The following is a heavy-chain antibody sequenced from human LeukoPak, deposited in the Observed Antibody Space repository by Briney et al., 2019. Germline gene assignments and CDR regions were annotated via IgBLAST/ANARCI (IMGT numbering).Heavy chain of an antibody. D-gene: IGHD6-13*01. V-gene: IGHV1-18*01. Sequence: ASVKVSCKASLYILTHYGISWVRQAPGQGLEGMGWISAYNGNTNYAQNLQDRVTITRDTSTSTVYMELSSLRSEDTAVYYCARDFGIAAAETYFDYWGQGTLVTVSS. CDR1: LYILTHYG. CDR2: ISAYNGNT. CDR3: ARDFGIAAAETYFDY. J-gene: IGHJ4*02.